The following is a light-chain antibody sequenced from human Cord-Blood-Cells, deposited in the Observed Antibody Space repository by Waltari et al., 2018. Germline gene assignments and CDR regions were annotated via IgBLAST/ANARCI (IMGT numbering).Light chain of an antibody. J-gene: IGKJ1*01. CDR1: QSVSSY. CDR2: VAS. CDR3: QQRSNWPPWT. Sequence: EIVLTQSPVTLSLSPGERATLSCRASQSVSSYLAWYQQKPGQAPSLLIYVASNRATGIPARFSGSGSGTDFTLTISSLEPEDFAVYYCQQRSNWPPWTFGQGTKVEIK. V-gene: IGKV3-11*01.